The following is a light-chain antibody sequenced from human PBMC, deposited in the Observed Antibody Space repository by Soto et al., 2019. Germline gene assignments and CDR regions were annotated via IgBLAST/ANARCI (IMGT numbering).Light chain of an antibody. CDR2: EAA. CDR1: QSIHNY. J-gene: IGKJ1*01. Sequence: DIQMTQSPSTLSASVGARVTITCRASQSIHNYLAWYPQKPGEAPKLLIYEAANVESGVPSRFSGSGTGTEFTLTISSLQPDDFATYYCQQSNNYPWTFGQGTRVEI. V-gene: IGKV1-5*03. CDR3: QQSNNYPWT.